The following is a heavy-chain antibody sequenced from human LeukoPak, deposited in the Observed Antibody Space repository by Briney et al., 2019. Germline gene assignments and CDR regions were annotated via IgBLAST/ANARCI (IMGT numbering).Heavy chain of an antibody. CDR2: ITGGTT. Sequence: PGGSLRLSCAASGFTFSSYAMSWVRQAPGKGLEWVGRITGGTTDYAAPVKGRFTISRDDSKNTLYLQMNSLKTEDTAVYYCSLERFCSGGSCLMFWGQGTLVTVSS. CDR1: GFTFSSYA. V-gene: IGHV3-15*01. J-gene: IGHJ4*02. D-gene: IGHD2-15*01. CDR3: SLERFCSGGSCLMF.